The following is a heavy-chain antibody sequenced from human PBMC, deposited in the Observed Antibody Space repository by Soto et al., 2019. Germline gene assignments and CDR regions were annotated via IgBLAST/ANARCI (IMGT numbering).Heavy chain of an antibody. V-gene: IGHV4-59*01. Sequence: ASETLSLTCTVSGDSMSSYYWSWIRQPPGKGLEWIGYIYYSGSTTYNPSLRSRVTMSVDTSKNQFSLRLSSVTAADTAVYYRARAKSNYQTFDHWGQGSQVTVSS. CDR3: ARAKSNYQTFDH. CDR2: IYYSGST. D-gene: IGHD4-4*01. CDR1: GDSMSSYY. J-gene: IGHJ4*02.